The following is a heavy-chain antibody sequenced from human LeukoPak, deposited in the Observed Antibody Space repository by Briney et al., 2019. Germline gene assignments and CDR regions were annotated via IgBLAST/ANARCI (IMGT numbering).Heavy chain of an antibody. CDR1: GFTFSTYS. CDR3: ARDYEGMDV. CDR2: ISTTSSTI. V-gene: IGHV3-48*01. Sequence: GGSLRLSCAASGFTFSTYSMNWVRQAPGKGLEWVSFISTTSSTIYYADSVKGRFTISRGNAKNSLYLQMTSLRAEDTAVYYCARDYEGMDVWGKGTTVTISS. J-gene: IGHJ6*04.